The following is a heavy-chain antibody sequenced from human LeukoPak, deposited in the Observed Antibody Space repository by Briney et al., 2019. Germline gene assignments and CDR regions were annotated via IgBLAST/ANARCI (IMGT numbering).Heavy chain of an antibody. D-gene: IGHD6-19*01. CDR2: ISAYNGNT. V-gene: IGHV1-18*01. CDR1: GGTFSSYA. Sequence: VASVKVSCKASGGTFSSYAISWVRQAPGQGLEWMGWISAYNGNTNYAQKLQGRVTMTTDTSTSTAYMELRSLRSDDTAVYYCARDFAIAVAGTVWFDPWGQGTLVTVSS. CDR3: ARDFAIAVAGTVWFDP. J-gene: IGHJ5*02.